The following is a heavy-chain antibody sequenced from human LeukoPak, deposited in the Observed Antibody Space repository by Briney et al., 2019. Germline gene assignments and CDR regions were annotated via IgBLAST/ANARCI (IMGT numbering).Heavy chain of an antibody. J-gene: IGHJ4*02. Sequence: SETLSLTCAVYGGSFSGYYWSWIRQPPGKGLEWIGAINHSGSTNYNPSLKSRVTISVDTSKNQFSLKLSSVTAADTAVYYCARVSPPEYSSSSAEDYWGQGTLVTVSS. CDR3: ARVSPPEYSSSSAEDY. V-gene: IGHV4-34*01. D-gene: IGHD6-6*01. CDR2: INHSGST. CDR1: GGSFSGYY.